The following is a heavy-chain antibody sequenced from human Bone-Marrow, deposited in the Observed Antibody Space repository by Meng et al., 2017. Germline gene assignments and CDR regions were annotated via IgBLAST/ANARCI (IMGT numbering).Heavy chain of an antibody. D-gene: IGHD3-10*01. CDR1: GYTFTSYG. V-gene: IGHV1-18*01. CDR2: LGAHDGDT. CDR3: ARGTPGRSYSDY. Sequence: QVQLVQSGAEVKKPGASVTVSCKGSGYTFTSYGISWVRQAPGQGLEWMGWLGAHDGDTSHAPKFQGRVTVSADRPTATAYMELRSLRSDDTAVYYCARGTPGRSYSDYWGQGTLVTVSS. J-gene: IGHJ4*02.